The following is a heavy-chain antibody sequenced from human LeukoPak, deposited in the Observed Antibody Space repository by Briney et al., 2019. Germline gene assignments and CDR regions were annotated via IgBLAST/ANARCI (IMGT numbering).Heavy chain of an antibody. J-gene: IGHJ4*02. V-gene: IGHV3-48*03. CDR2: ISSDGNTI. D-gene: IGHD5-24*01. CDR1: GFTYSSYE. CDR3: ARDGRDDHYFGY. Sequence: GGSLRLSCAASGFTYSSYEMNWVRQAPGKGLEWLSYISSDGNTIYYADSVKGRFTISRDNAKNSLYLQMSSLRADDTSVYYCARDGRDDHYFGYWGQGTLVTVSS.